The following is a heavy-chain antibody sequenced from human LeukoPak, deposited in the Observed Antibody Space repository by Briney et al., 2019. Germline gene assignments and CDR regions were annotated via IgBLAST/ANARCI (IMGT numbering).Heavy chain of an antibody. CDR2: IYSGGTT. CDR1: GFIVSTNN. D-gene: IGHD3-16*01. J-gene: IGHJ4*02. V-gene: IGHV3-66*01. CDR3: AREGGSKGGNFDY. Sequence: GGSLRLSCAASGFIVSTNNMSWVRQAPGKGLEWVSVIYSGGTTYYADSVKGRFTISRDNSRNTLYLQMDSLRAEDTAVYYCAREGGSKGGNFDYWGQGILVTVSS.